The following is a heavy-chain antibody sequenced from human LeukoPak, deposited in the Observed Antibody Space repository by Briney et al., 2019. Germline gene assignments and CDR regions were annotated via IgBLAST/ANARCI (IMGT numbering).Heavy chain of an antibody. CDR1: GFTFSSYA. J-gene: IGHJ4*02. CDR3: AREGSSGWFDY. D-gene: IGHD6-19*01. Sequence: GGSLRLSCAASGFTFSSYAMHWVRQAPGKGLEWVAVISYDGSNKYYADSVKGRFTISRDKSKNTLYLQMNSLRAEDTAVYYCAREGSSGWFDYWGQGTLVTVSS. CDR2: ISYDGSNK. V-gene: IGHV3-30-3*01.